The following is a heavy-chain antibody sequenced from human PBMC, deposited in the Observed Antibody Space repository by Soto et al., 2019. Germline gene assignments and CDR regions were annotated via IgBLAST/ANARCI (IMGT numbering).Heavy chain of an antibody. CDR3: ARDFREYYYDSSGPIPPSTPAY. V-gene: IGHV1-46*01. CDR2: INPSGGST. D-gene: IGHD3-22*01. Sequence: ASVKVSCKASGYTFTSYYMHWVRQAPGQGLEWMGIINPSGGSTSYAQKFQGRVTMTRDTSTSTVYMELSSLRSEDTAVYYCARDFREYYYDSSGPIPPSTPAYWCQGTLVTVSS. J-gene: IGHJ4*02. CDR1: GYTFTSYY.